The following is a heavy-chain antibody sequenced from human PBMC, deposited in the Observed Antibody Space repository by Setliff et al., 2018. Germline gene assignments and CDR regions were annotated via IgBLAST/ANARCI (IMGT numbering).Heavy chain of an antibody. D-gene: IGHD3-16*01. J-gene: IGHJ6*02. CDR2: ISRSSGAI. V-gene: IGHV3-48*01. CDR3: ARGWGGMDV. CDR1: GFTFSDYS. Sequence: GSLRLSCTASGFTFSDYSMNRVRQAPGKGLEWVSGISRSSGAIYYADSVKGRFTVSRDNAKNSLSLQMNSLRPEDTALYYCARGWGGMDVWGQGTTVTVSS.